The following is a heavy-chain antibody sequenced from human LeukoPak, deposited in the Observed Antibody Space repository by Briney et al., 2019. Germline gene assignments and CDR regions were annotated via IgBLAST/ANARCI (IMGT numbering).Heavy chain of an antibody. J-gene: IGHJ6*02. CDR2: IWYDGSNK. D-gene: IGHD3-10*01. Sequence: PGRSLRLSCAASGFDFRTYGMHWVRQTPGEGLEWVAVIWYDGSNKDYADSVKGRFTISRDNSKNTLYLQMNSLRVEDTAVYYCAKVRLGSGYYGMDVWGQGTTVTVCS. CDR1: GFDFRTYG. CDR3: AKVRLGSGYYGMDV. V-gene: IGHV3-30*18.